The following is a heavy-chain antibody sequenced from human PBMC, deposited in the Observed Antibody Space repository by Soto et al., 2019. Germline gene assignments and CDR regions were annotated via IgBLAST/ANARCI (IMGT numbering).Heavy chain of an antibody. CDR1: GWIYSDYA. V-gene: IGHV1-69*13. D-gene: IGHD3-10*01. J-gene: IGHJ4*02. CDR3: ARQMNRGVIFDF. CDR2: IIPIFGTT. Sequence: APVKVSRKSSGWIYSDYARSWLRQAPGQGLEWMGRIIPIFGTTIYAQKFHGRVTITADEPTSTAFMELSSLRSEDTAVYYCARQMNRGVIFDFWGQGTLVTVSS.